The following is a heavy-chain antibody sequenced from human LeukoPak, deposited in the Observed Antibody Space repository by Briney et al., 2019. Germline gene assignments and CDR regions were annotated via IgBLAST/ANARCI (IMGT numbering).Heavy chain of an antibody. Sequence: PGGSLRLSCAASGFTFSSYAMTWVRQSPGMGLEWVATITGGGFVSFYADSVKGRFTISRDSSKDSLYLQMNSLRAEDTAVYYCVQESSSLLRSYFDYWGQGTLVTVSS. J-gene: IGHJ4*02. CDR1: GFTFSSYA. V-gene: IGHV3-23*01. CDR2: ITGGGFVS. D-gene: IGHD2-15*01. CDR3: VQESSSLLRSYFDY.